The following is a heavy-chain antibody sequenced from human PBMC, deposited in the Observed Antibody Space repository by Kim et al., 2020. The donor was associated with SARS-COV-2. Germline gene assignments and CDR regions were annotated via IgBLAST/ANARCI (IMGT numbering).Heavy chain of an antibody. J-gene: IGHJ3*02. V-gene: IGHV3-11*06. D-gene: IGHD3-9*01. Sequence: RFTISRDNAKNTLYLQMNSLRAEDTAVYYCARVGQLRYFDWLSPGDAFDIWGQGTMVTVSS. CDR3: ARVGQLRYFDWLSPGDAFDI.